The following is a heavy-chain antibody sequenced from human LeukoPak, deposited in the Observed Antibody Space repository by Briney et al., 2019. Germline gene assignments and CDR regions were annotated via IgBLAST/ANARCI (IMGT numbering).Heavy chain of an antibody. CDR3: ASWYGSGSRGASDYYYYMDV. CDR2: IIPIFGTA. CDR1: GGTFSSYA. J-gene: IGHJ6*03. V-gene: IGHV1-69*01. Sequence: SVKVSCKASGGTFSSYAISWVRQAPGQGLEWMGGIIPIFGTANYAQKFQGRVTITADESTSTAYVELSSLRSEDTAVYYCASWYGSGSRGASDYYYYMDVWGKGTTVTVSS. D-gene: IGHD3-10*01.